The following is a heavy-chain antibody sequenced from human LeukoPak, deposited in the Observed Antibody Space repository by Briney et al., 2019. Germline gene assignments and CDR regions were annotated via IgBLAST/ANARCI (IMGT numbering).Heavy chain of an antibody. J-gene: IGHJ4*02. D-gene: IGHD2-8*01. CDR3: AKDSPVCTY. CDR1: GFSISSYG. V-gene: IGHV3-23*01. CDR2: ISGSADST. Sequence: PGGSLRLSCTASGFSISSYGMSWVRQAPGKGLEWVSAISGSADSTYYADSVKGRFTISKDIFKNTLYLQMDSLRAEDTAIYYCAKDSPVCTYWGQGTLVTVSS.